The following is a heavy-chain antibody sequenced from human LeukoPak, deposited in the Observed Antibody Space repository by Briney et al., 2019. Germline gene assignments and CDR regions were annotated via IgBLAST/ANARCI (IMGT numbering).Heavy chain of an antibody. J-gene: IGHJ4*02. CDR1: GGTFSNYG. Sequence: SVKVSCKASGGTFSNYGISWVRQAPGQGLEWMGGIIPISRTVQYAQKFRDRVTLTADESTNTAFMELSSLRSEDTATYYWASLGHCSGGNCYTYYFDAWGQGTLVTVSS. V-gene: IGHV1-69*13. D-gene: IGHD2-15*01. CDR3: ASLGHCSGGNCYTYYFDA. CDR2: IIPISRTV.